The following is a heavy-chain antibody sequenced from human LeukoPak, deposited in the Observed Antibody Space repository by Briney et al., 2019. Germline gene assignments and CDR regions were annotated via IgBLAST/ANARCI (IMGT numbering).Heavy chain of an antibody. Sequence: GGSLRLSCAASGFTFSSYAMSWVRQAPGKGLEWVSVISGSGGSSYYADPVKGRFTISRDNSKNTVWLQMNSLRAEDTAVYYCVGSGSYYSPGEDYWGQGTLVTVSS. CDR1: GFTFSSYA. D-gene: IGHD3-10*01. J-gene: IGHJ4*02. V-gene: IGHV3-23*01. CDR2: ISGSGGSS. CDR3: VGSGSYYSPGEDY.